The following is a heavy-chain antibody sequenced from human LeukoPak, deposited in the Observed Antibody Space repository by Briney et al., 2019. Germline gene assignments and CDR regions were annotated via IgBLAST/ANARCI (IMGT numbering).Heavy chain of an antibody. J-gene: IGHJ4*02. CDR1: GFTFSDYA. Sequence: PGGSLRLSCAASGFTFSDYAMFWVRQAPGKGLEWVSGLGGSGGDRYYADSVQGRFTTSRDNSENMLYLQMNSLRAEDTAVYYCARSQPSVRRFDYWGQGTLVTVSS. V-gene: IGHV3-23*01. D-gene: IGHD2-2*01. CDR3: ARSQPSVRRFDY. CDR2: LGGSGGDR.